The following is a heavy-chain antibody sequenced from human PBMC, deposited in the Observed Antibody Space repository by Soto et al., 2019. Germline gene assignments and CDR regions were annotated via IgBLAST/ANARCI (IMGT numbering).Heavy chain of an antibody. CDR3: AKAGYNWNYLDY. CDR2: IRSKANSYAT. V-gene: IGHV3-73*01. Sequence: GSLRLSCAASGFTFSGSAMHWVRQASGKGLEWVGRIRSKANSYATAYAASVKGRFTISRDDSKNTAYLQMSSLKTEDTAVYYCAKAGYNWNYLDYWGQGTLVTVSS. J-gene: IGHJ4*02. CDR1: GFTFSGSA. D-gene: IGHD1-20*01.